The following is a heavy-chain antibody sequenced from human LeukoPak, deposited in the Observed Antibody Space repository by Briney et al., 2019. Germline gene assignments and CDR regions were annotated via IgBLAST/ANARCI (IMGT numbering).Heavy chain of an antibody. D-gene: IGHD4-17*01. J-gene: IGHJ5*02. V-gene: IGHV3-53*01. Sequence: ETLSLTCTVSGVSISSYYWSWIRQPPGKGLEWVSAIHTSGDTCYADSVKGRFTISRDTSKNTLYLQINSLRVEDTAVYYCFFFGDQNPWGQGTLVT. CDR2: IHTSGDT. CDR3: FFFGDQNP. CDR1: GVSISSYY.